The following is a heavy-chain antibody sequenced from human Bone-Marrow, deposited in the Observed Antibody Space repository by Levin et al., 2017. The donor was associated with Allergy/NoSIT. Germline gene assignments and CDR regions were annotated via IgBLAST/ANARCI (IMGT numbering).Heavy chain of an antibody. CDR1: GFSLTSSGVA. J-gene: IGHJ4*02. V-gene: IGHV2-5*02. CDR3: AHSSQAGFGEFSH. CDR2: ISGDDDK. Sequence: SGPTLVKPTETLTLTCTFSGFSLTSSGVAVGWVRQSPGEALEWLALISGDDDKRYSPSLKSRLSITRDTSKNQMVLTMTNMASVDTATYFCAHSSQAGFGEFSHWGQGTLVTVSS. D-gene: IGHD3-10*01.